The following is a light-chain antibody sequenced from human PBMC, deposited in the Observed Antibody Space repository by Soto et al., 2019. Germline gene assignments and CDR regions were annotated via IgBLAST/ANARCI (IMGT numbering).Light chain of an antibody. V-gene: IGKV3-15*01. Sequence: EIVLTQSPATLSVSPGDRVTLSCRASQTVTTNLVWYHQKLGQAPRLLIYRASTRATGIPARFSGSGSGTEFTLTISSLQSEDFALYYCHQYENWPQTFGQGTKVDIK. J-gene: IGKJ1*01. CDR3: HQYENWPQT. CDR1: QTVTTN. CDR2: RAS.